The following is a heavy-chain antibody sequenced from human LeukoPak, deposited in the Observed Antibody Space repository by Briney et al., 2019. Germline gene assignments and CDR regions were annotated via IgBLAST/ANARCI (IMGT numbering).Heavy chain of an antibody. V-gene: IGHV3-48*01. D-gene: IGHD3-3*01. Sequence: GGSLRLSCAASGFTFSSYWMSWVRQAPGKGLEWVSYISSSSSTIYYADSVKGRFTISRDNAKNSLYLQMNSLRAEDTAVYYCARDSYGLRFLEWLFRPFDYWGQGTLVTVSS. CDR2: ISSSSSTI. CDR1: GFTFSSYW. J-gene: IGHJ4*02. CDR3: ARDSYGLRFLEWLFRPFDY.